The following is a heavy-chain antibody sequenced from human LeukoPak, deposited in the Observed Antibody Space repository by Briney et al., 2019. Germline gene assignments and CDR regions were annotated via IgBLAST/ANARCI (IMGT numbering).Heavy chain of an antibody. CDR1: GYSFTSYW. CDR2: IYPGDSDT. J-gene: IGHJ4*02. Sequence: GESLKISCKGSGYSFTSYWIGWVRQMPGKGLEWMGIIYPGDSDTKYSPSFQGQVTISADKSVSTAYLQWSSLKASDTAMYYCARRSSGWYYHFDYWGQGTLVTVSS. V-gene: IGHV5-51*01. CDR3: ARRSSGWYYHFDY. D-gene: IGHD6-19*01.